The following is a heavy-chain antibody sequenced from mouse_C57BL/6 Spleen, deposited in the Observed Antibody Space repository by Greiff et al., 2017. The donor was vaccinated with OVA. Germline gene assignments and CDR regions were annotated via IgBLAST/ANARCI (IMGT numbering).Heavy chain of an antibody. CDR3: TRVLLGFDY. V-gene: IGHV5-9-1*02. CDR2: ISSGGDYI. J-gene: IGHJ2*01. CDR1: GFTFSSYA. Sequence: EVKLVESGEGLVKPGGSLKLSCAASGFTFSSYAMSWVRQTPEKRLEWVAYISSGGDYIYYADTVKGQFTISRDSARNTLYLQMSSLKSEDTAMYYCTRVLLGFDYWGQGTTLTVSS. D-gene: IGHD4-1*01.